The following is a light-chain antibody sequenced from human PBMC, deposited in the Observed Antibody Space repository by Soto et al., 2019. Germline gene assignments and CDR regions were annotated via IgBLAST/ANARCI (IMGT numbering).Light chain of an antibody. J-gene: IGKJ1*01. CDR1: QSVSNN. V-gene: IGKV3-15*01. CDR3: QQYNNWPRT. CDR2: GAS. Sequence: EIVMTQSPATLSVSPGERATLSWRASQSVSNNLAWYQQKPGQAPRLLIYGASTRATGIPARFSGSGSGTEFTLTISSLLSEDFAVYYCQQYNNWPRTFGQGTKVEIK.